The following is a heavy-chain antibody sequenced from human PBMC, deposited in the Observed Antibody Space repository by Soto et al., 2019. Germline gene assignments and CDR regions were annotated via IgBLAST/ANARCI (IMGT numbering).Heavy chain of an antibody. CDR2: IGASGAGT. CDR3: AVRKTGSHLDY. Sequence: PGGSLRLSCAASGFTFSSYAMSWVRQAPGKGLEWVSGIGASGAGTYYADFVKGRFIISRDNSKNTLHLQMNSLSAEDTAVYYCAVRKTGSHLDYWGQGTLVTVSS. J-gene: IGHJ4*02. D-gene: IGHD1-26*01. V-gene: IGHV3-23*01. CDR1: GFTFSSYA.